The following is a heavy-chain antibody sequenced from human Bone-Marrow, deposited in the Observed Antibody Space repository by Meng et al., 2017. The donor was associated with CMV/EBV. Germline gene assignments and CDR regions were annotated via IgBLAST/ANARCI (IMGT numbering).Heavy chain of an antibody. J-gene: IGHJ5*02. Sequence: GGSLRLSCAASGFTFSSYAMSWVRQAPGKGLEWVSAISGSGGSTYYADSVKGRFTISRDNSKNTLYLQMNSLRAEDTAVYYCAKPPYCSSTSCGNWFDPWGQGTLVTVSS. CDR2: ISGSGGST. D-gene: IGHD2-2*01. V-gene: IGHV3-23*01. CDR3: AKPPYCSSTSCGNWFDP. CDR1: GFTFSSYA.